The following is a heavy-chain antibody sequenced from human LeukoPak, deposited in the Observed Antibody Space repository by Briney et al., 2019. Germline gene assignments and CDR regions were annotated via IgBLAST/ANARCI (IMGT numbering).Heavy chain of an antibody. J-gene: IGHJ4*02. CDR2: IYHSGST. CDR3: ARVHCSSTSCYQEFDY. CDR1: GYSISSGYY. Sequence: SETLSLTCTVSGYSISSGYYWGWIRQPPGKGLEWIGSIYHSGSTYYNPSLKSRVTISVDTSKNQFSLKLSSVTAADTAVYYCARVHCSSTSCYQEFDYWGQGTLVTVSS. D-gene: IGHD2-2*01. V-gene: IGHV4-38-2*02.